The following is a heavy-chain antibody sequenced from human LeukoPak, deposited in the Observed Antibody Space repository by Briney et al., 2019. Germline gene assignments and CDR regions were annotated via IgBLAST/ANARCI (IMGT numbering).Heavy chain of an antibody. Sequence: PSETLSLTCTVSGGSISSYYWGWIRQPPGKGLEWIGSIYYSGSTYYNPSLKSRVTISVDTSKNQFSLKLNSVTAADTAVYYCARVVVGATPNFDYWGQGTRVTVSS. CDR2: IYYSGST. D-gene: IGHD2-15*01. J-gene: IGHJ4*02. CDR1: GGSISSYY. V-gene: IGHV4-39*01. CDR3: ARVVVGATPNFDY.